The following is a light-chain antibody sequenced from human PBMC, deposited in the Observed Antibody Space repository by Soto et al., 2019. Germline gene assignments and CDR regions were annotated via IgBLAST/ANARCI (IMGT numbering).Light chain of an antibody. CDR2: TAS. V-gene: IGKV3-11*01. J-gene: IGKJ4*01. CDR1: QNVGLN. Sequence: EMVLTQSPATLSLSPGESATLSCRASQNVGLNFAWYQQKSGQPPRRLIHTASSRATGIPARFSGSGSRTDFTLPLSRLEPEDIAVYYCQERGRWPRDTFGGGTKVEMK. CDR3: QERGRWPRDT.